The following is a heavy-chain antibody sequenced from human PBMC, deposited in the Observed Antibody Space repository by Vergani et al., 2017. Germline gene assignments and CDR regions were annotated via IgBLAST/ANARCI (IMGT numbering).Heavy chain of an antibody. CDR2: INPSGGST. CDR1: GYTFTNYY. V-gene: IGHV1-46*01. D-gene: IGHD3-22*01. J-gene: IGHJ3*02. Sequence: QVLLVQSGAEVKKPGASVRVSCKTSGYTFTNYYIHWVRQAPGQGLEWMGIINPSGGSTTYAQQFQGRLTMTRDTSINTAYMELTRLRSDDTAVYYCARGYYYDNSGDRNVLDIWGQGTVVTVSS. CDR3: ARGYYYDNSGDRNVLDI.